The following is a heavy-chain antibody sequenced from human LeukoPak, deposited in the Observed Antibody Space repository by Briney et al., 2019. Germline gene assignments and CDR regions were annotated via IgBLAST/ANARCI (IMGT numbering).Heavy chain of an antibody. D-gene: IGHD3-22*01. Sequence: PSEALSLTCTVSGGSISSYYWSWIRQPPGKGLEWIGYIYYSGSTNYNPSLKSRVTISVDTSKNQFSLKLSSVSASDTAVYYCARHNYYQSFDSGGQGTMVTVSS. CDR3: ARHNYYQSFDS. V-gene: IGHV4-59*08. J-gene: IGHJ3*02. CDR2: IYYSGST. CDR1: GGSISSYY.